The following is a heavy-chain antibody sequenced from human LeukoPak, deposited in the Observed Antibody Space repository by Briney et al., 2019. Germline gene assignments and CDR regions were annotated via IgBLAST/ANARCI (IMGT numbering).Heavy chain of an antibody. J-gene: IGHJ6*03. Sequence: SETLSLTCTVSGGSISSGNCYWTWIRQPAGKGLEWIGHIYSGGSTNFHPSLKSRVTISVDTSKTQLFLKLTSVTAADTAVYYCGRGKYCGDTRCHGYYYMDVWGKGTTVTVSS. CDR1: GGSISSGNCY. CDR3: GRGKYCGDTRCHGYYYMDV. CDR2: IYSGGST. V-gene: IGHV4-61*09. D-gene: IGHD2-2*01.